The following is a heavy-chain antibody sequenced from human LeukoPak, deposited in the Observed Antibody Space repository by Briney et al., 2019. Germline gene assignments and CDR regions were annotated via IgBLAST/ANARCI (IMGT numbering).Heavy chain of an antibody. V-gene: IGHV3-23*01. Sequence: GGSLRLSCAASGFTFSNYAMNWVRQAPGNGLEWVSSLGDSGFSTYYADPVKGRFTISRDNSKNTVYLQMNSLTAEDTAVYYCAKEGYNGIYFDSWGQGSMVTVSS. J-gene: IGHJ4*02. CDR2: LGDSGFST. CDR1: GFTFSNYA. CDR3: AKEGYNGIYFDS. D-gene: IGHD5-12*01.